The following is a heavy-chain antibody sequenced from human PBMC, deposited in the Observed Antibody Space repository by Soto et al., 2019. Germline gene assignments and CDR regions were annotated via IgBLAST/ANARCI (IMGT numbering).Heavy chain of an antibody. CDR1: GGSLSSSSW. Sequence: PSETLSLPCAVSGGSLSSSSWWSWARQPPGKTLEWLGEIFYSGSTKYNPSLNSRVTISADQSKNDFSLRLSSVTAADTAVYYCVHHGGVPYYHDFWGQGMLVTVSS. V-gene: IGHV4-4*02. J-gene: IGHJ4*02. CDR2: IFYSGST. CDR3: VHHGGVPYYHDF. D-gene: IGHD2-8*01.